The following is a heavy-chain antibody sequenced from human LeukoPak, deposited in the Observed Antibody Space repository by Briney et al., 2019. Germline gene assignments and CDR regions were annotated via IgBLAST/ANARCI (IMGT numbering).Heavy chain of an antibody. Sequence: GASVKVSCKASGYTFTGYYMHWVRQAPGQGLEWMGIINPSGGSTSYAQKFQGRVTMTRDTSTSTVYMELSSLRSEDTAVYYCARASGGVFGVVGGVDYWGQGTLVTVSS. CDR1: GYTFTGYY. D-gene: IGHD3-3*01. CDR2: INPSGGST. V-gene: IGHV1-46*01. CDR3: ARASGGVFGVVGGVDY. J-gene: IGHJ4*02.